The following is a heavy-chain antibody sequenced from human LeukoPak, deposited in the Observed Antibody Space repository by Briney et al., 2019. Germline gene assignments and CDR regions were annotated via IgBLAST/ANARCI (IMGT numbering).Heavy chain of an antibody. J-gene: IGHJ6*02. CDR1: GFAFSNYW. CDR3: ARNQQLGGHSYYYYGMDV. V-gene: IGHV3-7*03. Sequence: PGGSLRLSCAASGFAFSNYWMHWVRQAPGKGLEWVANMNQDGSRRYYADSVKGRFTISRDNSKNTLYLQMNSLRADDTAIYYCARNQQLGGHSYYYYGMDVWGQGTTVTVSS. CDR2: MNQDGSRR. D-gene: IGHD3-16*01.